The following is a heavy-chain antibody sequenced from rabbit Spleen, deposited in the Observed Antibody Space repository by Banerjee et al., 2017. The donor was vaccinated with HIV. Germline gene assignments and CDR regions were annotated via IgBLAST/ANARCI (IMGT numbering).Heavy chain of an antibody. Sequence: QEQLEESGGDLVKPEGSLTLTCTASGFSFSSSYYMCWVRQAPGKGLEWIGCIDTNDGDTDYANWPKGRFTISKTSSTTVTLQMTSLTAADTATYFCARNYVNAFDPWGPGTLVTVS. CDR3: ARNYVNAFDP. CDR1: GFSFSSSYY. J-gene: IGHJ2*01. D-gene: IGHD1-1*01. CDR2: IDTNDGDT. V-gene: IGHV1S45*01.